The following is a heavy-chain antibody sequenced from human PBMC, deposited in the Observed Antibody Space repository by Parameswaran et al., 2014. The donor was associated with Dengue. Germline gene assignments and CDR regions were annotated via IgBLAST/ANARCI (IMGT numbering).Heavy chain of an antibody. D-gene: IGHD5-18*01. Sequence: GESLKISCAASGFTFSNYWMTWVRQAPGKGLEWVANIKQDGSEKYYVDSVKGRFTISRDSAKNSLYLQMSSLRAEDTAVYYCARVVGYSYVYYYYYYMDVWGKGTTVTVSS. CDR1: GFTFSNYW. CDR2: IKQDGSEK. J-gene: IGHJ6*03. CDR3: ARVVGYSYVYYYYYYMDV. V-gene: IGHV3-7*01.